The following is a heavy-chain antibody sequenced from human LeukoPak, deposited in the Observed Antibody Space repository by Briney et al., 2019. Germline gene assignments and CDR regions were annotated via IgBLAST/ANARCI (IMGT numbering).Heavy chain of an antibody. CDR1: GFTFSSYA. CDR2: ISGSGGRT. D-gene: IGHD4-17*01. Sequence: GGSLRLSCAASGFTFSSYAMSWVRQAPGKGLEWVSAISGSGGRTYYADSVKGRFTISRDNSKNTLYLQMNSLRAEDTAVYYCAKVDDYGDYYFDYWGQGTLVTVSS. J-gene: IGHJ4*02. CDR3: AKVDDYGDYYFDY. V-gene: IGHV3-23*01.